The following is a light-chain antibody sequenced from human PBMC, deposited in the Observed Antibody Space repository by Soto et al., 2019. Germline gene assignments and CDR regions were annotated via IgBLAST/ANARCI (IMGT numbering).Light chain of an antibody. CDR3: SSHTSYSTRV. CDR1: SSDVGGYNY. V-gene: IGLV2-14*01. Sequence: QSALTQPASVSGSPGQSIAISCTGTSSDVGGYNYVSWYQHHPGKAPKLMIHEVSNRPSGVSDRFSGSKSGNTASLTTSGLQADDEADYYCSSHTSYSTRVFGTGTKLTVL. CDR2: EVS. J-gene: IGLJ1*01.